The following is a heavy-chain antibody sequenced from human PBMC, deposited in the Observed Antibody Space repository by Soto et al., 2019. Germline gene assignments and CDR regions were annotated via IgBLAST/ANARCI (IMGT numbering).Heavy chain of an antibody. CDR1: GGSIRSVGYS. Sequence: SEMLCLTCAVSGGSIRSVGYSWSWIRQPPGKGLEWIGYIYHSGSTYYNPSLKSRVTISVDRSKNQFSLKLSSVTAADTAVYYCARGDYYGSGSYYNCFDPWGQGTLVTVSS. D-gene: IGHD3-10*01. J-gene: IGHJ5*02. CDR2: IYHSGST. CDR3: ARGDYYGSGSYYNCFDP. V-gene: IGHV4-30-2*01.